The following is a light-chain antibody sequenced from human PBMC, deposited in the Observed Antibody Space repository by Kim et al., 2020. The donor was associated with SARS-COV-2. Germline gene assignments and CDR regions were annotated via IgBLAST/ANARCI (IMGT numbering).Light chain of an antibody. CDR1: QSVSSY. Sequence: WSPGDRATLSCRASQSVSSYLAWYQQRPGQAPRLLIYDASNRATGIPARFSGSGSGTGFTLTISSLEPEDFAVYYCQQRSNWPLTFGGGTKVDIK. CDR3: QQRSNWPLT. J-gene: IGKJ4*01. CDR2: DAS. V-gene: IGKV3-11*01.